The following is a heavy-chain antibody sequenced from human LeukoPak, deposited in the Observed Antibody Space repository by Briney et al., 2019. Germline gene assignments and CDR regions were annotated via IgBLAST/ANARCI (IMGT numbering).Heavy chain of an antibody. J-gene: IGHJ4*02. D-gene: IGHD3-10*01. Sequence: SQTLSLTCTVSGGSISSGGYYWHWIRQHPGKGLEWIGYIYYSGSTYYNPSLQSRVTISVDTSENQFSLKLSSVTAADTAVYYCVRCHGSGTTPLNWGQGTLVTVSS. CDR2: IYYSGST. CDR1: GGSISSGGYY. CDR3: VRCHGSGTTPLN. V-gene: IGHV4-31*03.